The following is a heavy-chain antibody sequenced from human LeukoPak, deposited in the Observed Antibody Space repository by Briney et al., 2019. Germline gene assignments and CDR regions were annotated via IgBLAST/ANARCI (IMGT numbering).Heavy chain of an antibody. D-gene: IGHD6-13*01. CDR3: AREYSSSWYPFDY. Sequence: PGRSLRLSCAASGFTFSRYSMNWVRQAPGKGLEWVSSISSSSSYIYYADSLKGRFTISRDNTKNSLYLQMNSLRAEDTAVYYCAREYSSSWYPFDYWGQGTLVTVSS. V-gene: IGHV3-21*01. J-gene: IGHJ4*02. CDR2: ISSSSSYI. CDR1: GFTFSRYS.